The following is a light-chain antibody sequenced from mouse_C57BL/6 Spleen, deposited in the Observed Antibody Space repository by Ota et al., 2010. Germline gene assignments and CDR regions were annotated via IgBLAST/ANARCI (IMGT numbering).Light chain of an antibody. CDR1: QGIGSY. Sequence: DIQMTQSPSSLSASLGQRVSFTCRASQGIGSYLNWLQQEPDGTVKLLIYYTSRLHSGVPSRFSGSGSGTQYSMKINSMQPEDTATYFCKQAYDVPWTFGGGTKLEIK. J-gene: IGKJ1*01. CDR3: KQAYDVPWT. CDR2: YTS. V-gene: IGKV10-94*02.